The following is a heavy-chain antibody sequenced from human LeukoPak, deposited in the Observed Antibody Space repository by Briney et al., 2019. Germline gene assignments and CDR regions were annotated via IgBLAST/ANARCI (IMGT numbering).Heavy chain of an antibody. CDR2: IYHSGST. D-gene: IGHD2-15*01. CDR1: GGSISSGGYS. V-gene: IGHV4-30-2*01. CDR3: ARDVGNRYCSGGSCYGWFDP. Sequence: SQTLSLTCAVSGGSISSGGYSWSWIRQPPGKGLEWIGYIYHSGSTYYNPSLKSRVTISVDRSKNQFSLKLSSVTAAYTAVYYCARDVGNRYCSGGSCYGWFDPWGQGTLVTVSS. J-gene: IGHJ5*02.